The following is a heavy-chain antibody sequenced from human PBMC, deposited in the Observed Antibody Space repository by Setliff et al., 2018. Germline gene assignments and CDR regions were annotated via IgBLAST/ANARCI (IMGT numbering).Heavy chain of an antibody. CDR3: ARAYSYYYYYMDV. D-gene: IGHD4-4*01. J-gene: IGHJ6*03. CDR1: GGSFSGYY. Sequence: PSETLSLTCAVYGGSFSGYYWSWIRQPPGKGLEWIGEINHSGSTNYNPSLKSRVTISVDTSKNQFSLKLCSVTAADTAVYYCARAYSYYYYYMDVWGKGTTVTVSS. V-gene: IGHV4-34*01. CDR2: INHSGST.